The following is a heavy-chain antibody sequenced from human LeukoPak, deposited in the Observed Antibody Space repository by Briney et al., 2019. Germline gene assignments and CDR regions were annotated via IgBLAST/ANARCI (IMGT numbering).Heavy chain of an antibody. D-gene: IGHD3-3*01. J-gene: IGHJ4*02. CDR1: GFTFDDYA. CDR3: ARASEHFDY. V-gene: IGHV3-9*01. CDR2: ISWNSGSI. Sequence: PGGSLRLSCAASGFTFDDYAMHWVRQAPGKGLEWVSGISWNSGSIGYADSVKGRFTISRDNAKNSLYLQMNSLRAEDTALYYCARASEHFDYWGQGTLVTVSS.